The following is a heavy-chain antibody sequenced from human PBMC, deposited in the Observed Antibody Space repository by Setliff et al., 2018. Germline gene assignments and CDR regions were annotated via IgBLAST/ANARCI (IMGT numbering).Heavy chain of an antibody. V-gene: IGHV1-46*01. Sequence: VASVKVSCKASGYSFTSHYMHWVRQAPGQGLEWMGIINTGGGSSSSTQKFEGRVTMTRDTSTNTVYLELSGLTSDDTAVYYCARGGLAAANKKGVFEYWGQGTLVTVSS. CDR2: INTGGGSS. J-gene: IGHJ4*02. CDR3: ARGGLAAANKKGVFEY. D-gene: IGHD6-13*01. CDR1: GYSFTSHY.